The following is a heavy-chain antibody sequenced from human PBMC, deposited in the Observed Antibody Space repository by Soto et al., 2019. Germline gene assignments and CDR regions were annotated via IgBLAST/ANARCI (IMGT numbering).Heavy chain of an antibody. Sequence: QVQLQESGPGLVKPSETLSLTCTVSGGSVSSGSYYWSWIRQPPGKGLEWIGYIYYSGSTNYNPSLKSRVTISVDTSKNQFSLKLSSVTAADTAVYYCARGRELRIYCYYYGMDVWGQGTTVTVSS. V-gene: IGHV4-61*01. CDR1: GGSVSSGSYY. CDR3: ARGRELRIYCYYYGMDV. J-gene: IGHJ6*02. CDR2: IYYSGST. D-gene: IGHD1-7*01.